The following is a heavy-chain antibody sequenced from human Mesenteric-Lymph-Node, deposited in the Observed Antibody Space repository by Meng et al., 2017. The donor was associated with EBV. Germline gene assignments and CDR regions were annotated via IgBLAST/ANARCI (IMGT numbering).Heavy chain of an antibody. D-gene: IGHD2-15*01. CDR3: APGLSCSGGTCYSYFQH. J-gene: IGHJ1*01. V-gene: IGHV7-4-1*02. Sequence: QVQLVQSVVEVKKPGASVKVSCKTSGYTFTRYGISWVRQAPGHGPEWMGWINTDTGNPTYAQGFTGRFVFSLDTSVSTAYLQISSLKAEDTAVYYCAPGLSCSGGTCYSYFQHWGQGTLVTVSS. CDR2: INTDTGNP. CDR1: GYTFTRYG.